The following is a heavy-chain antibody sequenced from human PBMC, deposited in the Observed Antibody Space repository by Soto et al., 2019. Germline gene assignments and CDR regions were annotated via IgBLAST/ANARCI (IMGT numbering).Heavy chain of an antibody. CDR2: ITDSSDTV. D-gene: IGHD3-3*01. CDR1: GLSFSNYN. V-gene: IGHV3-48*02. J-gene: IGHJ4*02. CDR3: ARDFGHGYYLDY. Sequence: GGSLRLSCVASGLSFSNYNMNWVRQAPGKGLEWVSYITDSSDTVHYADSVRGRFTISRDNAESSLYLQMNSLRDEDTAVYFCARDFGHGYYLDYWGRGTLVTVYS.